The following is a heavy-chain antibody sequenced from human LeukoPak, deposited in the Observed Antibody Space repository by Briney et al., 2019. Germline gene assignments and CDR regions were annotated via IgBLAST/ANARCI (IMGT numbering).Heavy chain of an antibody. V-gene: IGHV4-39*07. Sequence: SETLSLTCTVSGGSISSSTYYWGWIRQPPGKGLEWIGEINHSGSTNYNPSLKSRVTISVDTSKNQFSLKLSSVTAADTAVYYCARTVQLWLPFTRIFQAFGASQYFDYWGQGTLVTVSS. CDR2: INHSGST. J-gene: IGHJ4*02. CDR1: GGSISSSTYY. D-gene: IGHD5-18*01. CDR3: ARTVQLWLPFTRIFQAFGASQYFDY.